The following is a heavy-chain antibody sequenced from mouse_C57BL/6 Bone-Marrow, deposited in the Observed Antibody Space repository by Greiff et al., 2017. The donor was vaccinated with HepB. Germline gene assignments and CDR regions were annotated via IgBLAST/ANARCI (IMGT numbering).Heavy chain of an antibody. D-gene: IGHD1-1*01. Sequence: QLQQSGAELARPGASVKLSCKASGYTFTSYGISWVKQRTGQGLEWIGEIYPRSGNTYYNEKFKGKATLTADKSSSTAYMELRSLTSEDSAVYFCARSGTTVVAYPYYYAMDYWGQGTSVTVSS. CDR1: GYTFTSYG. V-gene: IGHV1-81*01. J-gene: IGHJ4*01. CDR3: ARSGTTVVAYPYYYAMDY. CDR2: IYPRSGNT.